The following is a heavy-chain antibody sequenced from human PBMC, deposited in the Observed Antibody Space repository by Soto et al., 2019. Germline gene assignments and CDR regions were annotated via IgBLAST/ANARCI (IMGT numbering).Heavy chain of an antibody. CDR2: IYYSGDT. CDR1: GGSISSDSFY. V-gene: IGHV4-39*01. CDR3: ARNQPQRYCSGGTCRPAYGMDV. D-gene: IGHD2-15*01. Sequence: LSLTCTVSGGSISSDSFYWAWIRQPPGKGLEWIGIIYYSGDTYYNPSLAGRLTMSVDTSNQFSLTLRSVTAADTALYYCARNQPQRYCSGGTCRPAYGMDVCGQGTTVTVSS. J-gene: IGHJ6*02.